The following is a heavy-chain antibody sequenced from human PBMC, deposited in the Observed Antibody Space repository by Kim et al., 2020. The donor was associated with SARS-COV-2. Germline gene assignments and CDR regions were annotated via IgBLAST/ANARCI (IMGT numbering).Heavy chain of an antibody. CDR1: GYSISSGYY. D-gene: IGHD5-12*01. Sequence: SETLSLTCTVSGYSISSGYYWGWIRQPPGKGLEWIGSIYHSGSTYYNPSLKSRVTISVDTSKNQFSLKLSSVTAADTAVYYCARDSPGYSGYGPNYYYGMDVWGQGTTVTVSS. CDR2: IYHSGST. J-gene: IGHJ6*02. CDR3: ARDSPGYSGYGPNYYYGMDV. V-gene: IGHV4-38-2*02.